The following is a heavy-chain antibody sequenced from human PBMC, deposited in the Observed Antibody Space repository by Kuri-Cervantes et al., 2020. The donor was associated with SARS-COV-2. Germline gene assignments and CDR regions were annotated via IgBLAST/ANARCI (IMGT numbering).Heavy chain of an antibody. Sequence: LSLTCAASGFTFDDYAMHWARQAPGKGLEWVSLISWDGGSTYYADSVKGRFTISRDNSKNSLYLQMNSLRAEDTALYYCAKDIGLGMGIDYWGQGTLVTVSS. J-gene: IGHJ4*02. CDR3: AKDIGLGMGIDY. D-gene: IGHD7-27*01. CDR2: ISWDGGST. CDR1: GFTFDDYA. V-gene: IGHV3-43D*03.